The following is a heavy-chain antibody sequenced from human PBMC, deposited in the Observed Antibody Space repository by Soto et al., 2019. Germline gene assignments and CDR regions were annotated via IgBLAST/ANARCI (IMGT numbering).Heavy chain of an antibody. V-gene: IGHV3-48*04. CDR2: ISKSGTTT. CDR1: GFTFSSFG. Sequence: PGVSLRLSCVASGFTFSSFGMNWVRQGPGKGLEWLSSISKSGTTTYYADSVKGRFTISRDNAKNSLYLQMNSLRAEDTAVYYCARFFFYSSGYLTSPYYYYYGMDVWGQGTTVTVSS. J-gene: IGHJ6*02. CDR3: ARFFFYSSGYLTSPYYYYYGMDV. D-gene: IGHD3-22*01.